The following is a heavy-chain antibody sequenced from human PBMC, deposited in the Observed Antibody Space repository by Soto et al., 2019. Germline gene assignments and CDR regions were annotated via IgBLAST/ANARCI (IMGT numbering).Heavy chain of an antibody. CDR2: ISGSGGST. V-gene: IGHV3-23*01. CDR3: AKAPTAYYDILTPPGYYYYGMDV. D-gene: IGHD3-9*01. CDR1: GFTFSSYA. Sequence: GGSLRLSCAASGFTFSSYAMSWVRQAPGKGLEWVSAISGSGGSTYYADSVKGRFTISRDNSKNTLYLQMNSLRAEDTAVYYCAKAPTAYYDILTPPGYYYYGMDVWGQGTTVTVSS. J-gene: IGHJ6*02.